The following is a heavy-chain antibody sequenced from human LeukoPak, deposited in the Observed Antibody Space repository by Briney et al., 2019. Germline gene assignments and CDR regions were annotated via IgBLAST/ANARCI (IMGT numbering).Heavy chain of an antibody. CDR1: TFTFSSHW. V-gene: IGHV3-74*01. J-gene: IGHJ3*02. CDR3: ARSGRGGAFDI. Sequence: PGGSLRLSCAGSTFTFSSHWMHWVRQGPGKGLVWVSRIYSDGSRTDYADSVKGGFTVSGDNAKNALYLQMNGLRAEDTAVYYCARSGRGGAFDIWGQGTMVTVSS. D-gene: IGHD1-26*01. CDR2: IYSDGSRT.